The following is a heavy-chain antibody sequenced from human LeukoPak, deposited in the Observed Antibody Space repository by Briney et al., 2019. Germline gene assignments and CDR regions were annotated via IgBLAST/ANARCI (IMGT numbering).Heavy chain of an antibody. CDR1: GYTFTSYG. CDR2: ISAYNGNT. J-gene: IGHJ4*02. D-gene: IGHD2-2*01. CDR3: ARDGEVRQGHCSTTSCPVDY. V-gene: IGHV1-18*01. Sequence: ASVKVSCKASGYTFTSYGISWVRQAPGQGLEWMGWISAYNGNTNYAQKLQGRVTMTTDTSTSTAYMELSGLRSDDTAIYYCARDGEVRQGHCSTTSCPVDYWGQGTLVTVSS.